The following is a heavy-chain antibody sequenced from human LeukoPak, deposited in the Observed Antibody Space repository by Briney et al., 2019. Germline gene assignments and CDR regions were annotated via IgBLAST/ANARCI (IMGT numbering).Heavy chain of an antibody. Sequence: PGGSLRLSCAASGFTFSSNAMHWVRQAPGKGLEWVAVISYDGSNKYYADSVKGRYTISRDNSKNTLYLQMNSLRAEDTAVYYCAREALNYGGNSRFDYWGQGTLVTVSS. D-gene: IGHD4-23*01. J-gene: IGHJ4*02. CDR2: ISYDGSNK. CDR3: AREALNYGGNSRFDY. V-gene: IGHV3-30-3*01. CDR1: GFTFSSNA.